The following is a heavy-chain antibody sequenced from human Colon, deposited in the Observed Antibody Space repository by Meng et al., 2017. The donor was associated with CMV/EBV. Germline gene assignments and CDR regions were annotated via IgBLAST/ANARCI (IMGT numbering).Heavy chain of an antibody. CDR3: ARRVGSGKYYFDY. CDR2: INYSETV. J-gene: IGHJ4*02. V-gene: IGHV4-34*01. CDR1: GGSISGYL. Sequence: CAGYGGSISGYLCSCIRQSPGKGLEWIGEINYSETVNYNPSLKSRITMSGDTSKNQFSLKMSSVTAADTAVYYCARRVGSGKYYFDYWSQGTLVTVSS. D-gene: IGHD3-10*01.